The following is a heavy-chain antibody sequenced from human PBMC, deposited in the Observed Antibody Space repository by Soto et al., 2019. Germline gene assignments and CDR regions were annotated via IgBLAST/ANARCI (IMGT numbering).Heavy chain of an antibody. CDR1: GFTVSSNY. J-gene: IGHJ5*02. Sequence: VQLVESGGCLIQPGGSLRLSCAASGFTVSSNYMSWVRQAPGKGLEWVSVIYSGGSTYYADSVKGRFTISRDNSKNTLYLQMNSLRAEDTAVYYCARAANGDYVGWFDPWGQGTLVTVSS. CDR3: ARAANGDYVGWFDP. V-gene: IGHV3-53*01. D-gene: IGHD4-17*01. CDR2: IYSGGST.